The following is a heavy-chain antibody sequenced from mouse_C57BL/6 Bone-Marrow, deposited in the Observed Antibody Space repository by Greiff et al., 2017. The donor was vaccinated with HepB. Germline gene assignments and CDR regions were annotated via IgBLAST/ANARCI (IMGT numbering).Heavy chain of an antibody. J-gene: IGHJ4*01. CDR2: IDPSDSYT. CDR3: ARRYGSSYDYAMDY. V-gene: IGHV1-69*01. CDR1: GYTFTSYW. D-gene: IGHD1-1*01. Sequence: QVQLQQPGAELVMPGASVKLSCKASGYTFTSYWMHWVKQRPGQGLEWIGEIDPSDSYTNYNQKFKGKSTLTVDKSSSTAYMQLSSLTSEDSAVYYCARRYGSSYDYAMDYWGQGTSVTVSS.